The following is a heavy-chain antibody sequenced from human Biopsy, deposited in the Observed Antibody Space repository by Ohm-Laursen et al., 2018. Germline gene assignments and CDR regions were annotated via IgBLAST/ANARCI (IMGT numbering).Heavy chain of an antibody. CDR2: ISWNSDDI. V-gene: IGHV3-9*01. J-gene: IGHJ6*02. CDR1: GFTFDDYA. CDR3: AKDLGLNYSDRFLLYYGMDV. Sequence: SSLRLSCTASGFTFDDYAMHWVRQVPGKGLEWVSGISWNSDDIGYADSVKGRFTISRDNARNALHLQMNSLRTEDTALYYCAKDLGLNYSDRFLLYYGMDVWGRGTTVTVSS. D-gene: IGHD4-17*01.